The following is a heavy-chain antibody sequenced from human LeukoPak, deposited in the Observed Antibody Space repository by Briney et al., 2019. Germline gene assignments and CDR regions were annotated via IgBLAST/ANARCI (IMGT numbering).Heavy chain of an antibody. CDR1: GFTFTSSA. CDR3: AAGTPNIVAHDAFDI. D-gene: IGHD5-12*01. Sequence: SVKVSCTASGFTFTSSAMQWVRQARGQRLEWIGWIVVGSGNTNYAQKFQERVTITRDMSTSTAYMELSSLRSEDTAVYYCAAGTPNIVAHDAFDIWGQGTMVTVSS. V-gene: IGHV1-58*02. CDR2: IVVGSGNT. J-gene: IGHJ3*02.